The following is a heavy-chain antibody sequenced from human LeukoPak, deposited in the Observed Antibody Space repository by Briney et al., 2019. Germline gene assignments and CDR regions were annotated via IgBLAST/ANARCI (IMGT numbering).Heavy chain of an antibody. Sequence: GGSLRLSCAASGFTFSSYGMSWVRQAPGKGLEWVSAISGSGGSTYYADSVKGRFTISRDNSKNTLYLQMNSLRAEDTAVYYCAKRKRGGHSSAFAYYYYMDVWGKGTTVTISS. D-gene: IGHD6-19*01. CDR3: AKRKRGGHSSAFAYYYYMDV. J-gene: IGHJ6*03. CDR1: GFTFSSYG. CDR2: ISGSGGST. V-gene: IGHV3-23*01.